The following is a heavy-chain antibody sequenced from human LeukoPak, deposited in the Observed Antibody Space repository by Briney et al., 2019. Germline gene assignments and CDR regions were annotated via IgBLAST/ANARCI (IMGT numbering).Heavy chain of an antibody. CDR1: GGSISSYY. J-gene: IGHJ3*02. CDR2: IYYSGST. Sequence: TSETLSLTCTVSGGSISSYYWSWIRQPPGKGLEWIGYIYYSGSTNYNPSLKSRVTISVDTSKNQFSLKLSSVTAADTAVYYCARGDGYNNRAFDIXGQGTMVXVS. V-gene: IGHV4-59*01. CDR3: ARGDGYNNRAFDI. D-gene: IGHD5-24*01.